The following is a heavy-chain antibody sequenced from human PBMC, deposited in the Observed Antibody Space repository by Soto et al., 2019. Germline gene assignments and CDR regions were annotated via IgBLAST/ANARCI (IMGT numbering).Heavy chain of an antibody. CDR1: GGSFSCYC. Sequence: ALTRAVCGGSFSCYCWSWIRQHPGKGLEWIGEINHSGSTNYNPSLKSRVTISVDTSKNQFSLKLSSVTAADTAVYYCARDTTVTGYYYYYGMDVWGQGTTVTVSS. J-gene: IGHJ6*02. CDR3: ARDTTVTGYYYYYGMDV. CDR2: INHSGST. D-gene: IGHD4-4*01. V-gene: IGHV4-34*01.